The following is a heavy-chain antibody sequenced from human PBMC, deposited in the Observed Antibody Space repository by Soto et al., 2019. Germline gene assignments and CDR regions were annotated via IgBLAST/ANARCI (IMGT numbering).Heavy chain of an antibody. D-gene: IGHD2-15*01. CDR1: GGSFSSYT. Sequence: QVQLVQSGAEVKKPGSSVKVSCKASGGSFSSYTISWVRQAPGQGLEWMGRIIPILGIANYAQKFQGRVTITADKSTSTAYMELSSLRSEDTAVYYCARSGYCSGSSCHFHGDAFDIWGQGTMVTVSS. J-gene: IGHJ3*02. V-gene: IGHV1-69*02. CDR2: IIPILGIA. CDR3: ARSGYCSGSSCHFHGDAFDI.